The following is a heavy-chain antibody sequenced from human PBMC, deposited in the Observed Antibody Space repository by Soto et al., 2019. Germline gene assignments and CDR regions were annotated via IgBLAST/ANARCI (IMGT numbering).Heavy chain of an antibody. J-gene: IGHJ4*02. D-gene: IGHD2-15*01. CDR3: ASHTPAISISDH. CDR2: IYYSGST. V-gene: IGHV4-39*01. Sequence: QLQLQESGPGLVKPSETLSLTCTVSGGSISSSSYYWGWIRQPPGKGLEWIGSIYYSGSTYYNPSLKSRVTIYVDTSKNQFSLKLSSVTAAYTAVYYCASHTPAISISDHWGQGTLVTVSS. CDR1: GGSISSSSYY.